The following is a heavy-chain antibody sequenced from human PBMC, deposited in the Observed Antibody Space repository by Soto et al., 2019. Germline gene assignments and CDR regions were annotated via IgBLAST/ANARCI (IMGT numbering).Heavy chain of an antibody. V-gene: IGHV4-59*01. D-gene: IGHD1-7*01. CDR2: IYYSGST. CDR3: ARVYELGVLLFDY. J-gene: IGHJ4*02. CDR1: GGSISSYY. Sequence: QVQLQESGPGLVKPSETLSLTCTVSGGSISSYYWSWIRQTPGKGLEWIGYIYYSGSTNYNPSLKSRVTISVDTSKNQFSLKLSSVTAADTAVYYCARVYELGVLLFDYWGQGTLVTVSS.